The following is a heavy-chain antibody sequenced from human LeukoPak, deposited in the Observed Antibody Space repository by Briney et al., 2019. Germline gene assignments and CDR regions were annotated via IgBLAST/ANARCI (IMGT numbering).Heavy chain of an antibody. Sequence: SGPALLKPTQTLTLTCTFSGFSLSTSGVCVSWIRQPPGKALEWLARIDWEDDKYYSTSLKTRLTISKDTSKNQVVLTMTNMDPVDTATYYCARMRPGTDSAFDIWGQGTMVTVSS. V-gene: IGHV2-70*11. CDR1: GFSLSTSGVC. J-gene: IGHJ3*02. CDR2: IDWEDDK. CDR3: ARMRPGTDSAFDI.